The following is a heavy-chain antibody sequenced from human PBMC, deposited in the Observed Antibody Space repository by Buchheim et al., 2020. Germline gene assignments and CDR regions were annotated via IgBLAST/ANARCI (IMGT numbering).Heavy chain of an antibody. CDR1: GGSFSGYY. CDR3: ARPLRTGYFNGDFQH. V-gene: IGHV4-34*01. D-gene: IGHD3/OR15-3a*01. CDR2: INHSGST. J-gene: IGHJ1*01. Sequence: QVQLQQWGAGLLKPSETLSLTCAVYGGSFSGYYWSWIRQPPGKGLEWIGEINHSGSTNYNPSLKSRVTISVDTSKHQLSLKLSSVTAADTAVYYCARPLRTGYFNGDFQHWGQGTL.